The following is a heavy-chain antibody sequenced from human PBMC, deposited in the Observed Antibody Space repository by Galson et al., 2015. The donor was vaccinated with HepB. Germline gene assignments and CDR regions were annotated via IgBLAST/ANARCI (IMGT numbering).Heavy chain of an antibody. Sequence: SETLSLTCAVYGGSFSGYYWSWIRQPPGKGLEWIGEINHSGSTNYNPSLKSRVTISVDTSKNQFSLKLSSVTAADTAVYYCASQKSTVTNHSLEPFDYWGQGTLVTVSS. J-gene: IGHJ4*02. CDR1: GGSFSGYY. CDR3: ASQKSTVTNHSLEPFDY. V-gene: IGHV4-34*01. CDR2: INHSGST. D-gene: IGHD4-11*01.